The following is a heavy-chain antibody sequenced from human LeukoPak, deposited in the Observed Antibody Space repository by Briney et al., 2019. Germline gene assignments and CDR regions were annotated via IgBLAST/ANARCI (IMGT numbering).Heavy chain of an antibody. J-gene: IGHJ4*02. CDR2: ISGSAYNT. CDR1: GFTFSSYG. V-gene: IGHV3-23*01. Sequence: PGGSLRLSRAVSGFTFSSYGMSWVRQAPGKGLEWVATISGSAYNTYYADSVKGRFTISRDNSANTVFLHMSSLRAEDTALYYCAKHSGSYFIYYVDSWGQGTLVTVSS. D-gene: IGHD1-26*01. CDR3: AKHSGSYFIYYVDS.